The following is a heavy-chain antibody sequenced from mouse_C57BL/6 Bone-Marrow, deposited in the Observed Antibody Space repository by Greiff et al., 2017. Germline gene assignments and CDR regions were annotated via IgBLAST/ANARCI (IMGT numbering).Heavy chain of an antibody. J-gene: IGHJ3*01. V-gene: IGHV5-2*01. CDR1: EYEFPSHD. CDR2: INSDGGST. D-gene: IGHD2-4*01. Sequence: EVMLVEPGGGLVQPGESLKLSCESNEYEFPSHDMSWVRKTPEKRLELVAAINSDGGSTYYPDTMERRFIISRDNTKKTLYLQMSSLRSEDTALYYCARHEGLRRLYYFDYWGQGTLVTVSA. CDR3: ARHEGLRRLYYFDY.